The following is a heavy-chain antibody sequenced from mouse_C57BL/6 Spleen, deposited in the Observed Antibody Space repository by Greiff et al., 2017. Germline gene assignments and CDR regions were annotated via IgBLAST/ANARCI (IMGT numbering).Heavy chain of an antibody. Sequence: QVQLQQPGAELVRPGSSVKLSCKASGYTFTSYWMDWVKQRPGQGLEWIGNIYPSDSETHYNQKFKDKATLTVDKSSSTAYMQLSSLTSEDSAVYYCARRIYCGNSYHYDYWGQGTTLTVSS. CDR1: GYTFTSYW. D-gene: IGHD1-1*01. CDR3: ARRIYCGNSYHYDY. V-gene: IGHV1-61*01. J-gene: IGHJ2*01. CDR2: IYPSDSET.